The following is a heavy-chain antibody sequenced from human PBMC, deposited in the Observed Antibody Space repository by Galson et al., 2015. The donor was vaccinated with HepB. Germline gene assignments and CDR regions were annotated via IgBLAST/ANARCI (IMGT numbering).Heavy chain of an antibody. CDR1: GFTFRDYY. V-gene: IGHV3-11*01. CDR2: ISSSGNTI. CDR3: ARGGYCSGGSCYSRNYYMDV. J-gene: IGHJ6*03. Sequence: SLRLSCAASGFTFRDYYMNWIRQAPGKGLEWVSYISSSGNTIYYADSVKGRFTISRDNAKNSLYLQMNSLRAEDTAMYYCARGGYCSGGSCYSRNYYMDVWGKGTTVTVSS. D-gene: IGHD2-15*01.